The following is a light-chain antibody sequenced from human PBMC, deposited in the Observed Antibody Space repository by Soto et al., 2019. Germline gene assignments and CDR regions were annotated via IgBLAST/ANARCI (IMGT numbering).Light chain of an antibody. Sequence: QSVLTQPPSASGSPGQSVAISFTGTSSDVGGYNYVSWYQQHPGKAPKLMIYEVNKRPSGVPDHFSGSKSGNTASLTVSGLQAEDEADYYCSSYAGSSNVFGTGTKVTVL. CDR2: EVN. V-gene: IGLV2-8*01. CDR3: SSYAGSSNV. J-gene: IGLJ1*01. CDR1: SSDVGGYNY.